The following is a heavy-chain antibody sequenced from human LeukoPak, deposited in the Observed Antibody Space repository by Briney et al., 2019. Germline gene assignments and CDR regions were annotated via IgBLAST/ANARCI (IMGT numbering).Heavy chain of an antibody. D-gene: IGHD1-26*01. J-gene: IGHJ4*02. V-gene: IGHV3-21*04. CDR3: VRDRGTYRPIDY. Sequence: GGSLRLSCAASASSLNAYNMNWVRQAPGKGLEWVSSISYTGTYIYYADSVKGRFTISRDNAQNSLYLQMNSLRAEDTAIYYCVRDRGTYRPIDYWGQGTLVTVSS. CDR1: ASSLNAYN. CDR2: ISYTGTYI.